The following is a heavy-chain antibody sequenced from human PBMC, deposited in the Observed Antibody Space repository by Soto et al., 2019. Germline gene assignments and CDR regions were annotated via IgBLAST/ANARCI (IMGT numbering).Heavy chain of an antibody. CDR2: IYYSGST. D-gene: IGHD6-19*01. V-gene: IGHV4-31*03. J-gene: IGHJ4*02. CDR3: ARDKGPRGWYGLIFNY. Sequence: QVQLQESGPGLVKPSQTLSLTCTVSGGSISSGGYYWSWIRQHPGKGLEWIGYIYYSGSTYYNPSLKSRVTISVDTSKNQFSLKLSSVTAADTAVYYCARDKGPRGWYGLIFNYWGQGTLVTVSS. CDR1: GGSISSGGYY.